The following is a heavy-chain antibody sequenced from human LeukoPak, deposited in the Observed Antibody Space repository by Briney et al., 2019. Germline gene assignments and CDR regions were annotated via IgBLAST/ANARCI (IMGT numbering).Heavy chain of an antibody. V-gene: IGHV3-30*02. Sequence: PGGSLRLSCAASGFTFSSYGMHWVRQAPGKGLDWVAFIHHDGSNKYYADSVKGRFTISRDNSKNTLYLQMNSLRAADTAVYYCAKDPTHYRVWDDYDSTVLSYWGQGTLVTVSS. CDR1: GFTFSSYG. CDR3: AKDPTHYRVWDDYDSTVLSY. CDR2: IHHDGSNK. D-gene: IGHD3-22*01. J-gene: IGHJ4*02.